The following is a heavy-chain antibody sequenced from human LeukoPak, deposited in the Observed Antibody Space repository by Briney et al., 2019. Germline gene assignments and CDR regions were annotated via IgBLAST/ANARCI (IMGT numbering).Heavy chain of an antibody. D-gene: IGHD2-2*01. J-gene: IGHJ5*02. V-gene: IGHV4-4*07. Sequence: SETLSLTCTVSGGSISSYYWSWIRQPAGKGLEWIGRIYTSGSTNYNPSLKSRVTMSVDTSKNQFSLKLSSVTAADTAVYYCERGTVPADINWFDPWGQGTLVTVSS. CDR1: GGSISSYY. CDR3: ERGTVPADINWFDP. CDR2: IYTSGST.